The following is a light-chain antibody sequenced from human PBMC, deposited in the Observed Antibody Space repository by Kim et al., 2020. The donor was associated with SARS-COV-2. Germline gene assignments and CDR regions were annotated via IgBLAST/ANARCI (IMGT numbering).Light chain of an antibody. Sequence: EILMTQSPATLSVSPGERATLSCRASQSISSNLAWYQQKPGQAPRLLIHGAYTRTTGIPARFSGSGSGTEFTLTISSLQSEDFAVYYCQQYNDWRRTFGQGTKVDIK. CDR3: QQYNDWRRT. CDR2: GAY. CDR1: QSISSN. V-gene: IGKV3-15*01. J-gene: IGKJ1*01.